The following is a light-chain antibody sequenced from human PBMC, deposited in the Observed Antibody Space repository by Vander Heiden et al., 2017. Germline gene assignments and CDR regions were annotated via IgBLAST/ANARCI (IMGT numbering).Light chain of an antibody. CDR2: GAS. V-gene: IGKV3-20*01. Sequence: EIVLTQSPGTLSLSPGERATLSCRASQSISSTYLAWYQQKPGQAPRLLIYGASSRATGIPDRFSGSGSGTDFTLTISRLEADDFAVFYCQQYSDSLRTFGQGTKVEIK. J-gene: IGKJ1*01. CDR3: QQYSDSLRT. CDR1: QSISSTY.